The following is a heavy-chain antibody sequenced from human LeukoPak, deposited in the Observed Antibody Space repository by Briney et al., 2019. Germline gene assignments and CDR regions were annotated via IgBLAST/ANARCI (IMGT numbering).Heavy chain of an antibody. CDR3: ARACSSTSCYEEDYYGMDV. CDR1: GYSFTSYW. V-gene: IGHV5-51*01. J-gene: IGHJ6*04. D-gene: IGHD2-2*01. CDR2: IYRGDSDT. Sequence: GESLKISCKGSGYSFTSYWIGWVRQMPGKGLEWMGIIYRGDSDTRYSPSFQGQVTISADKSISTAYLQWSSLKASDTAMYYCARACSSTSCYEEDYYGMDVWGKGTTVTVSS.